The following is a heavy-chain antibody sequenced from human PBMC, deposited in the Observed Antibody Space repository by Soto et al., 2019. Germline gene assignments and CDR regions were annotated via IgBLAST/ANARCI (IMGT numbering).Heavy chain of an antibody. Sequence: SETLSLTCAVYGGSFSCYYWSWIRQPPGKGLEWIGEINHSGSTNYNPSLKSRVTISVDTSKNQFSLKLSSVTAADTAVYYCARDKVGATPFDYWGRGTLVTVSS. CDR1: GGSFSCYY. J-gene: IGHJ4*02. V-gene: IGHV4-34*01. CDR3: ARDKVGATPFDY. D-gene: IGHD1-26*01. CDR2: INHSGST.